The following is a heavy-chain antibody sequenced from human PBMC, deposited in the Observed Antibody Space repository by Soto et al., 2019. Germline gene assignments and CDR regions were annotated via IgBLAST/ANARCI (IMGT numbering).Heavy chain of an antibody. CDR1: GFSFSNYA. CDR2: ITSRADST. V-gene: IGHV3-23*01. J-gene: IGHJ4*02. D-gene: IGHD6-19*01. CDR3: AKDRASGWYSAFDY. Sequence: GGSLRLSTTTSGFSFSNYAMSWVRQAPGKGLEWVSAITSRADSTYSADSVKGRFTISRDNSQSTLYLQMTGLRAEDTAVYFCAKDRASGWYSAFDYWGQGALVTVSS.